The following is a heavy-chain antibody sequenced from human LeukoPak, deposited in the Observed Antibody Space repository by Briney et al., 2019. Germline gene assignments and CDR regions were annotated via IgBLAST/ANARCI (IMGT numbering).Heavy chain of an antibody. J-gene: IGHJ3*02. CDR1: GFTFSSYT. Sequence: GGSLRLSCAASGFTFSSYTMNWVRQAPGKGLEWVSSISSGSSYIYYADSVKGRFTVSRDNAKHSPYLQMNSLRAEDTAVYYCVRDAKQYYDILTGYYNDAFDIWGQGTMVTVSS. CDR2: ISSGSSYI. V-gene: IGHV3-21*01. D-gene: IGHD3-9*01. CDR3: VRDAKQYYDILTGYYNDAFDI.